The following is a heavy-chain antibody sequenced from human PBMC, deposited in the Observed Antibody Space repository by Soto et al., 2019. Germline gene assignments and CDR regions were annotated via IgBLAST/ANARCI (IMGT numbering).Heavy chain of an antibody. Sequence: GGSLRLSCAASGFTFSSYAMSWVRQAPGKGLEWVSAISGSGGSTYYADSVKGRFTISRDNAKNTLYLQMNSLRAEDTAVYYCARDFTTFNSGYESPPNYYYYYGMDVWGQGTTVTVSS. CDR3: ARDFTTFNSGYESPPNYYYYYGMDV. V-gene: IGHV3-23*01. J-gene: IGHJ6*02. CDR1: GFTFSSYA. D-gene: IGHD5-12*01. CDR2: ISGSGGST.